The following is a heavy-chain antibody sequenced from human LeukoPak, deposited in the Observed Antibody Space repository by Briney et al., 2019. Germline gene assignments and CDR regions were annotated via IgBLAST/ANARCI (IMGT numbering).Heavy chain of an antibody. CDR3: AKNYGSGSYYNALDY. D-gene: IGHD3-10*01. CDR1: GFTFSSYG. V-gene: IGHV3-30*18. J-gene: IGHJ4*02. CDR2: ISYDGSNK. Sequence: GGSLRLSCAASGFTFSSYGVHWVRQAPGKGLEWVAVISYDGSNKYYADSVKGRFTISRDNSKNTLYLQMNSLRAEDTAVYYCAKNYGSGSYYNALDYWGQGTLVTVSS.